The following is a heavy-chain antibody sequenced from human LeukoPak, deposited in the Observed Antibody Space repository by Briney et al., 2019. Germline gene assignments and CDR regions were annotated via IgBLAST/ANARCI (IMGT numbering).Heavy chain of an antibody. CDR2: IIPILGIA. CDR3: ARGGELGNWFDP. J-gene: IGHJ5*02. CDR1: GGTFSSYA. Sequence: SMKVSCKASGGTFSSYAISWVRQAPGQGLEWMGRIIPILGIASYAQKFQGRVTITADKSTSTAYMELSSLRSEDTAVYYCARGGELGNWFDPWGQGTLVTVSS. V-gene: IGHV1-69*04. D-gene: IGHD7-27*01.